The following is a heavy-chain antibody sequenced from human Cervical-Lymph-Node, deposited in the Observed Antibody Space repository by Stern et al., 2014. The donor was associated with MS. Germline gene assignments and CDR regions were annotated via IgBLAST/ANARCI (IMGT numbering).Heavy chain of an antibody. J-gene: IGHJ6*02. Sequence: QVTLRESGPVLVKPTETLTLTCTVSGFSLSNARMGVSWIRQPPGKALEWLAHLFSNDKKSYSTSLKSRLTISEDISKSQVVLTMTNMDPVDTATYYCARIRGAVAVRYYYYGMDVWGQGTTVTVSS. CDR3: ARIRGAVAVRYYYYGMDV. CDR2: LFSNDKK. D-gene: IGHD6-19*01. V-gene: IGHV2-26*01. CDR1: GFSLSNARMG.